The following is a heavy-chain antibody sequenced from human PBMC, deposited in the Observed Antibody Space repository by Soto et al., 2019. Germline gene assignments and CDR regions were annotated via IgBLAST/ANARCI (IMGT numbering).Heavy chain of an antibody. Sequence: QVQLVQSGPEVKKPGSSVRVSCKASGYTFSSYDVNWVRQATGQGLEWMGWMNPNSGNTDYAQKFQGRVTMTRNTSTNTAYMELSSLRSEDTAIYYCARERSGYLDNWGQGSPVTVSS. CDR3: ARERSGYLDN. D-gene: IGHD3-3*01. CDR1: GYTFSSYD. V-gene: IGHV1-8*01. J-gene: IGHJ4*03. CDR2: MNPNSGNT.